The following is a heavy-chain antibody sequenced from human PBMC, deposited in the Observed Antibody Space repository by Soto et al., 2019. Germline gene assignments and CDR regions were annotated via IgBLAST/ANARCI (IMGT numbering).Heavy chain of an antibody. CDR3: ARDRYYYDSSGYYRSNWFDP. Sequence: SVKVSCKASGGTFSSYAISWVRQAPGQGLEWMGGIIPIFGTANYAQKFQGRVTITADKSTSTAYMELSSLRSEDTAVYYCARDRYYYDSSGYYRSNWFDPWGQGTLVTVSS. CDR2: IIPIFGTA. CDR1: GGTFSSYA. J-gene: IGHJ5*02. V-gene: IGHV1-69*06. D-gene: IGHD3-22*01.